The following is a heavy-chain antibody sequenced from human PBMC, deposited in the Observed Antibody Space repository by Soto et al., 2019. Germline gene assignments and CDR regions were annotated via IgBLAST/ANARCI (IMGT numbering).Heavy chain of an antibody. D-gene: IGHD3-9*01. V-gene: IGHV1-3*01. CDR1: GYTFTSYA. CDR3: ARVRYFDWLSAPYYYYGMDV. CDR2: ISAGNGNT. J-gene: IGHJ6*02. Sequence: ASVKVSCKASGYTFTSYAMHWVRQAPGQRLEWMGWISAGNGNTKYSQKFQGRVTITRDTSASTAYMELSSLRSEDTAVYYCARVRYFDWLSAPYYYYGMDVWGQGTTDTVSS.